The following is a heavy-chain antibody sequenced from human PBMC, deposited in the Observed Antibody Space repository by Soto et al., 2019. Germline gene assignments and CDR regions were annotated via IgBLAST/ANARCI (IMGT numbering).Heavy chain of an antibody. V-gene: IGHV4-59*01. D-gene: IGHD4-4*01. J-gene: IGHJ3*02. CDR3: AREVSHDAFDI. CDR2: IYYSGST. Sequence: SATLSLTCSATCFSSCSYYWSWIRQPPGKGLEWIGYIYYSGSTNYNPSLKSRVTISVDTSKNQFSLKLSSVTAADTAVYYCAREVSHDAFDIWGQGTMVT. CDR1: CFSSCSYY.